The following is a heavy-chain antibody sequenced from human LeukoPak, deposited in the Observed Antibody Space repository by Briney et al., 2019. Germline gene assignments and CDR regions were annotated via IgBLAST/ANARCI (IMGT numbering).Heavy chain of an antibody. CDR1: GGSFSGYY. D-gene: IGHD1-14*01. V-gene: IGHV4-34*01. Sequence: SETLSLTCAVYGGSFSGYYWSWIRQPLGKGLEWIGEINHSGSTNYNPSLKSRVTISVDTSKNQFSLKLSSVTAADTAVYYCARGRSFDYWGQGTLVIVSS. CDR3: ARGRSFDY. J-gene: IGHJ4*02. CDR2: INHSGST.